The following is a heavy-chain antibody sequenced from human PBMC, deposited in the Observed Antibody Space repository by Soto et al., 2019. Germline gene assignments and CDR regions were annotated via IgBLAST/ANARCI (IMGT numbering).Heavy chain of an antibody. CDR2: IYYSGSI. Sequence: PSETLSLTCTVSGGSISSYYWSWIRQPPGKGLEWIAYIYYSGSISYNPSLKSRVTISADTSKNQVSLKLTSVTVADTAMYYCAREVQSWFDPWGPGTLVTVSS. CDR1: GGSISSYY. CDR3: AREVQSWFDP. V-gene: IGHV4-59*01. J-gene: IGHJ5*02.